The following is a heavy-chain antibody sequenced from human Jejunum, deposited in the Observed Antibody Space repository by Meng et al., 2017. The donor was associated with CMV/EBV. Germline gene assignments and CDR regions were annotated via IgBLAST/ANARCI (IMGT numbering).Heavy chain of an antibody. J-gene: IGHJ4*02. Sequence: VSGDSISSGDAYWSWIRQPPGKGLEWIGYIYESGSTSYNPSLESRVTISVDTSKNQFSLKVMSVTAADTAVYYCAREGTNSYYFDYWGQGTLVTVSS. V-gene: IGHV4-30-4*01. CDR2: IYESGST. CDR1: GDSISSGDAY. D-gene: IGHD1-14*01. CDR3: AREGTNSYYFDY.